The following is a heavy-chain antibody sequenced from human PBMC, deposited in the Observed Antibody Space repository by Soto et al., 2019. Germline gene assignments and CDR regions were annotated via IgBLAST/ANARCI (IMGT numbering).Heavy chain of an antibody. V-gene: IGHV4-31*02. D-gene: IGHD1-1*01. Sequence: PSETLSLTCSVSGDSLHIGGYYWTWIRQRPGKGLEWMGYIYYTGKTYYNPSLESRLTMSVDRSKNQFSLKLNSVTAADTAVYYCGRDVTSNANCIDPWGQGTLVTVSS. J-gene: IGHJ5*02. CDR1: GDSLHIGGYY. CDR2: IYYTGKT. CDR3: GRDVTSNANCIDP.